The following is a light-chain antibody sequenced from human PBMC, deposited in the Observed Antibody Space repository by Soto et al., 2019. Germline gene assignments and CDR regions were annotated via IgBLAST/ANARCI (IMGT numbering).Light chain of an antibody. CDR1: QSLVYSDGNTY. Sequence: DVVMTQSPLSLPVTLGQPASISCRSSQSLVYSDGNTYLNWFPQRPGQSPRLLIYRVSNRDSGVPGRFSGSGSGTDVTMEVSGVEAEDVGVYYSMPGDTFGEGTMLEIK. CDR2: RVS. J-gene: IGKJ2*01. CDR3: MPGDT. V-gene: IGKV2-30*01.